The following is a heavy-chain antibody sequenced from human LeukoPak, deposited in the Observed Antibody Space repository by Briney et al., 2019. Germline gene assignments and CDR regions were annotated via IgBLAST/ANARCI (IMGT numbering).Heavy chain of an antibody. D-gene: IGHD3-16*01. Sequence: SETLSLTCAVYGGSFSGYYWSWIRQPAGKGLGWIGRIYTSGSTNYNPSLKSRVTISVDTSKNQFSLKLSSVTAADTAVYYCARDGGWGYFDYWGQGTLVTVSS. CDR2: IYTSGST. J-gene: IGHJ4*02. CDR1: GGSFSGYY. V-gene: IGHV4-59*10. CDR3: ARDGGWGYFDY.